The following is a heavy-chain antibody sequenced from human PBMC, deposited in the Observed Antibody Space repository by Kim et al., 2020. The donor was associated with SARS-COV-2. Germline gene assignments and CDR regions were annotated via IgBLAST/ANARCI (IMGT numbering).Heavy chain of an antibody. CDR1: GFTFDDYT. J-gene: IGHJ4*02. Sequence: GGSLRLSCAASGFTFDDYTMHWVRQAPGKGLEWVSLIGWAGGSTYYADSMKGRFTISRDNSKNSLYLQNNLMRTEDTALYYCARAQGTYDAFDYWGQGTL. CDR3: ARAQGTYDAFDY. V-gene: IGHV3-43*01. D-gene: IGHD3-3*01. CDR2: IGWAGGST.